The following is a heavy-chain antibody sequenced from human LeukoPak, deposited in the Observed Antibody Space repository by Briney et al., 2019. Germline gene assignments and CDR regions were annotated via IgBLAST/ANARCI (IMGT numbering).Heavy chain of an antibody. CDR1: GFTFSTYW. V-gene: IGHV3-7*01. J-gene: IGHJ4*02. Sequence: PGGSLRLSCAASGFTFSTYWMNWYRQAPGEGPGWVDNINQDASEINYVDSVRGRFTISRDNAKNSLHLQMNSLRAEDTAVYYCATDRDNSDWQKRFDSWGQGTLVTVSS. CDR2: INQDASEI. CDR3: ATDRDNSDWQKRFDS. D-gene: IGHD2-21*02.